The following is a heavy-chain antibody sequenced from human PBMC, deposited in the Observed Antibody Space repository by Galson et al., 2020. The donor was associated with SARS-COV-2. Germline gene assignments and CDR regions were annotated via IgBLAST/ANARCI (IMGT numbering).Heavy chain of an antibody. Sequence: SETLSLTCTVSGGSISGDCWSWIRQPPGKGLEWIGNVYSSGKISYNPSLKSRVTISLDTSKNQFSLKLTSVTAADTAVYYCARRNSYSSSSAYHFDFWGQGTLVTVSS. CDR2: VYSSGKI. CDR1: GGSISGDC. V-gene: IGHV4-59*03. D-gene: IGHD3-22*01. CDR3: ARRNSYSSSSAYHFDF. J-gene: IGHJ4*02.